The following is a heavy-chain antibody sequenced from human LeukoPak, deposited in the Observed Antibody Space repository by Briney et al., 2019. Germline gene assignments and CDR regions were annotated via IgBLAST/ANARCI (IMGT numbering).Heavy chain of an antibody. J-gene: IGHJ4*02. CDR2: HYYNGVT. CDR1: GDSISSGSYL. V-gene: IGHV4-39*01. D-gene: IGHD6-13*01. CDR3: ARRQYGSSRADH. Sequence: SETLSLTCTVSGDSISSGSYLWGWIRLPPGKGLEWIGDHYYNGVTSYNPSLKSRVTISVDTSTNQFSLILTSVTAADTAVYYCARRQYGSSRADHWGQGTLVTVSS.